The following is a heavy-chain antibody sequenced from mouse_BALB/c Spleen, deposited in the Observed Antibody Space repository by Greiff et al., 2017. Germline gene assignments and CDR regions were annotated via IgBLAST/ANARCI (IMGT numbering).Heavy chain of an antibody. CDR1: GFNIKDTY. V-gene: IGHV14-3*02. CDR3: ARSDGNYYFDY. CDR2: IDPANGNT. J-gene: IGHJ2*01. Sequence: EVKLVESGAELVKPGASVKLSCTASGFNIKDTYMHWVKQRPEQGLEWIGRIDPANGNTKYDPKFQGKATITADTSANTAYLQLSSLTSDDTAVYYCARSDGNYYFDYWGQGTTLTVSS. D-gene: IGHD2-1*01.